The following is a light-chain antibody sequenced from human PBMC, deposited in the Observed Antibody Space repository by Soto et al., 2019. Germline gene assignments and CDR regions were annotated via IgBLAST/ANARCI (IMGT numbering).Light chain of an antibody. J-gene: IGLJ3*02. Sequence: QPVLTQPPSVSGAPGQRVTISCTGSSSSIGAGYDVHWYQQLPGTAPKLIIYDVSKRPSGVPDRFSGSRSGNTASLTISGLQAEDEADYYCCSYAGSQTWVFGGGTKVTVL. CDR1: SSSIGAGYD. CDR2: DVS. CDR3: CSYAGSQTWV. V-gene: IGLV1-40*01.